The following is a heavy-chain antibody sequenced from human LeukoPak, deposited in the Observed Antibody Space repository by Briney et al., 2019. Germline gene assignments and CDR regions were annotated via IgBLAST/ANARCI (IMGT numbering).Heavy chain of an antibody. CDR1: GGSISSGSYY. CDR2: IYTSGST. V-gene: IGHV4-61*02. J-gene: IGHJ6*02. CDR3: ARDPEYYYGMDA. Sequence: SETLSLTCTVSGGSISSGSYYWSWIRQPAGKGLEWIGRIYTSGSTNYNPSLKSRVTISVDTSKNQFSLKLSSVTAADTAVYYCARDPEYYYGMDAWGQGTTVTVSS.